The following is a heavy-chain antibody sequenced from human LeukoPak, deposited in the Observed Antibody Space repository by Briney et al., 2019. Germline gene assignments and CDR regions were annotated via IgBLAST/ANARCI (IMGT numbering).Heavy chain of an antibody. D-gene: IGHD2-15*01. V-gene: IGHV4-34*01. J-gene: IGHJ5*02. Sequence: PGGSLRLSCAASGFTFSNAWMSWIRQPPGKGLEWIGEINHSGSTNYNPSLKSRVTISVDTSKNQFSLKLSSVTAADTAVYYCARARGYCSGGSCSQPHPKTWFDPWGQGTLVTVSS. CDR2: INHSGST. CDR1: GFTFSNAW. CDR3: ARARGYCSGGSCSQPHPKTWFDP.